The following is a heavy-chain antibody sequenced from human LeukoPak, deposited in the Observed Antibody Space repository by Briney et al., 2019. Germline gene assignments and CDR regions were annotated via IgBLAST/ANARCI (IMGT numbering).Heavy chain of an antibody. CDR1: GFTFSSYA. Sequence: PGGSLRLSCAASGFTFSSYAMHWVRQAPGKGLEYASAISSNGGSTYYANSVKGRFTISRDNSKNTLYLQMGSLRAEDMAVYYCARDLGNYWGQGTLVTVSS. CDR2: ISSNGGST. J-gene: IGHJ4*02. D-gene: IGHD2-15*01. V-gene: IGHV3-64*01. CDR3: ARDLGNY.